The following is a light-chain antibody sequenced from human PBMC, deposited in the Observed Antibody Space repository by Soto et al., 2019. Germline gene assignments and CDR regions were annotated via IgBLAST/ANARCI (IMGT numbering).Light chain of an antibody. J-gene: IGKJ4*01. CDR2: DAS. CDR1: QNIDSY. CDR3: QQSYSTPLT. V-gene: IGKV1-39*01. Sequence: DIQITQSPSSLSSSVLERFTITCRASQNIDSYLKWYQQRPGKAPKLLIYDASSLESGVPSRFSGSGSGTDFTLTISSLQPEDFATYYCQQSYSTPLTFGGGTKVDI.